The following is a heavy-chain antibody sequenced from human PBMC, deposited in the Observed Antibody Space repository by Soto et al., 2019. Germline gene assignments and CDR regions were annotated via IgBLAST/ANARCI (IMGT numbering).Heavy chain of an antibody. CDR2: INEDGNKK. Sequence: EAQLVESGGGLVQPGGSLRLSCAASGFSFGSFWMSWVRQAPGKGLEWMANINEDGNKKYYVDSVRGRFTISRDNAKDSLYLQMDYLRVEDTAVYYCSRGLYGTGWYMDHFHFWGQGSLVMVSS. J-gene: IGHJ4*02. CDR3: SRGLYGTGWYMDHFHF. V-gene: IGHV3-7*04. CDR1: GFSFGSFW. D-gene: IGHD6-19*01.